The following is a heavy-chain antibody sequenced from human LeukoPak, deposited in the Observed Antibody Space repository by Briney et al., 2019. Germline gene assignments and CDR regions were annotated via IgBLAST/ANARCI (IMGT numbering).Heavy chain of an antibody. D-gene: IGHD2-2*01. Sequence: PSETLSLTCTVSGGSISSYYGSWIRQPPGKGLEWIGYIYYSGSTNYNPSLKSRVTISVDTSKNQFSLKLSSVTAADTAVYYCARERPDIVVVPAANYYYYYMDVWGKGTTVTVSS. J-gene: IGHJ6*03. CDR3: ARERPDIVVVPAANYYYYYMDV. CDR1: GGSISSYY. V-gene: IGHV4-59*01. CDR2: IYYSGST.